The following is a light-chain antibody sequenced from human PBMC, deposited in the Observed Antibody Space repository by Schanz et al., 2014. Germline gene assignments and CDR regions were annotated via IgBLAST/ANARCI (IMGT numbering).Light chain of an antibody. V-gene: IGKV1-5*03. CDR2: KAS. J-gene: IGKJ2*01. CDR3: QQYDNLPPFCT. Sequence: DIQMTQSPSTLSASVGDRVTFTCRASQSISSWLAWYQQKPGKAPTLLIFKASSLESGVPSRFSGSGSGTEFTLTISSLQPDDFATYYCQQYDNLPPFCTFGQGTKLEIK. CDR1: QSISSW.